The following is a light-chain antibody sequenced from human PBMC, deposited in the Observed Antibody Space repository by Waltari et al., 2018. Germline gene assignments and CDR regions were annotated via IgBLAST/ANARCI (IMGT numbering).Light chain of an antibody. J-gene: IGKJ2*01. CDR3: QQYSNWPPTYT. CDR1: QSVSSD. CDR2: GAS. Sequence: ETVMTQSPATLSVSPGERATLSCRASQSVSSDLAWYQQKPGQAPRLLIYGASTRVTGVPARFSGSGSGTEFTLTISSLQSEDFAVYYCQQYSNWPPTYTFGQGTKLEI. V-gene: IGKV3-15*01.